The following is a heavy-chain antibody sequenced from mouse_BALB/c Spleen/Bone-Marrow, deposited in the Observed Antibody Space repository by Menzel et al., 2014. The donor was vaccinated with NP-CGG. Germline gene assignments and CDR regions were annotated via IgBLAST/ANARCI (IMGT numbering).Heavy chain of an antibody. Sequence: QVHVKQSGAELVKPGASVKLSCKASGYTFTSDWMHWVRQRPGQGLEWIGEINPSTGRTNYNEKFKSEATVTVDKSSTTAYMQLSSLTSEDSAVYYCARYAGEFVYWGQGTLVTVSA. V-gene: IGHV1S81*02. CDR2: INPSTGRT. J-gene: IGHJ3*01. D-gene: IGHD6-5*01. CDR1: GYTFTSDW. CDR3: ARYAGEFVY.